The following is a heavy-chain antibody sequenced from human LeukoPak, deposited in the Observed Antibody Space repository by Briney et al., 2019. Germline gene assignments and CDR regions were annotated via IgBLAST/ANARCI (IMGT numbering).Heavy chain of an antibody. J-gene: IGHJ2*01. CDR1: GYTFTAYY. V-gene: IGHV1-2*02. Sequence: ASVKVSCKASGYTFTAYYMHWVRQAPGQGLEWMGWINPNTGGTNYAQKLQGRVTMTTDTSTSTAYMELRSLRSDDTAVYYCARVYGYKRSYWYFDLWGRGTLVTVSS. CDR3: ARVYGYKRSYWYFDL. CDR2: INPNTGGT. D-gene: IGHD1-14*01.